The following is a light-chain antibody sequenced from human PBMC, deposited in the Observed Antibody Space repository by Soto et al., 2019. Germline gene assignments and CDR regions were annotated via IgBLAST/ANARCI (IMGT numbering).Light chain of an antibody. V-gene: IGLV1-40*01. CDR2: GDS. J-gene: IGLJ1*01. CDR1: SSNIGAGYD. CDR3: QSYDISLSAYV. Sequence: QSVLTQPPSVSGAPGQRVTISCTGSSSNIGAGYDVHWYQQLPGTAPKLVIYGDSNRPSGVPDRFSGSKSGTSASLAITGLQAEDEADYFCQSYDISLSAYVFGTGTKVTVL.